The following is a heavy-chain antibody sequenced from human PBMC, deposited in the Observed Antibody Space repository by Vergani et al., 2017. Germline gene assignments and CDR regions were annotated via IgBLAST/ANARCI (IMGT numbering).Heavy chain of an antibody. J-gene: IGHJ4*02. CDR2: IYSGGST. CDR1: GFTFSSYA. V-gene: IGHV3-NL1*01. D-gene: IGHD3-22*01. Sequence: QVQLVESGGGVVQPGRSLRLSCAASGFTFSSYAMHWVRQAPGKGLEWVSVIYSGGSTYYADSVKGRFTISRDNSKNTLYLQMNSLRAEDTAVYYCALGNYYDSSANFDYWGQGTLVTVSS. CDR3: ALGNYYDSSANFDY.